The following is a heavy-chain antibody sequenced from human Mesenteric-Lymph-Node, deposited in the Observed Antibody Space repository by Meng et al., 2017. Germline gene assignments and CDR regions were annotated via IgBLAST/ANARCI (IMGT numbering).Heavy chain of an antibody. Sequence: QVQLVQSGAEVKKPGASVKVSCKASGYTFTDYYMHWVRQAPGQGLEWMGWINLNSGGTNYAQKFQGRVTMTRDTSISTAYMELSGLRSDDTALYYCVRDEDISAAGKLFGDYWGQGTLVTVSS. CDR1: GYTFTDYY. D-gene: IGHD6-13*01. J-gene: IGHJ4*02. V-gene: IGHV1-2*02. CDR2: INLNSGGT. CDR3: VRDEDISAAGKLFGDY.